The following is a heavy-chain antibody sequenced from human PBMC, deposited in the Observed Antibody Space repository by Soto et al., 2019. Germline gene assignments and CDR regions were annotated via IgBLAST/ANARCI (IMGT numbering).Heavy chain of an antibody. V-gene: IGHV4-39*01. J-gene: IGHJ6*03. CDR2: IYYSGGT. D-gene: IGHD2-15*01. CDR3: ARQPLYCSGGSCFPCYYYYYMDV. Sequence: QLQLQESGPGLVKPSETLSLTCIVSGGSISSSSYYWGWIRQPPGKGLEWIGSIYYSGGTYYNPSLKSRVSIAVDTSKKEFSLKLSSVTAADTAVYYCARQPLYCSGGSCFPCYYYYYMDVWGKGTTVTVSS. CDR1: GGSISSSSYY.